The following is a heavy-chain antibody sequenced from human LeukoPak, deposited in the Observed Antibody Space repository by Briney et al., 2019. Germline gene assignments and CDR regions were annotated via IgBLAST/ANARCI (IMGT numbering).Heavy chain of an antibody. V-gene: IGHV3-11*01. Sequence: PGGSLRLSCAASGFTFSDYYMSWIRQAPGKGLEWVSYISSSGSTIYYADSVKGRFTISRNNAKNSLYLQMNRLRAEDTAAYYCARYYDSGASRGPKKTFDIWGQGTMVTVSA. CDR1: GFTFSDYY. CDR2: ISSSGSTI. D-gene: IGHD3-10*01. CDR3: ARYYDSGASRGPKKTFDI. J-gene: IGHJ3*02.